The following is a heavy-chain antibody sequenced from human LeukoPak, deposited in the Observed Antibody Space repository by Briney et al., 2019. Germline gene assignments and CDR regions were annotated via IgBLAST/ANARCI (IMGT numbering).Heavy chain of an antibody. Sequence: RSSQTLSLTCTVSGGSISSGSYYWSWIRQPAGKGLEWIGRIYTSGSTNYNPSLKSRVTISVDTSKNQFSLKLSSVTAADTAVYYCARESKDIYCNYYYMDVWGKGTTVTVSS. CDR1: GGSISSGSYY. D-gene: IGHD1-26*01. J-gene: IGHJ6*03. CDR2: IYTSGST. CDR3: ARESKDIYCNYYYMDV. V-gene: IGHV4-61*02.